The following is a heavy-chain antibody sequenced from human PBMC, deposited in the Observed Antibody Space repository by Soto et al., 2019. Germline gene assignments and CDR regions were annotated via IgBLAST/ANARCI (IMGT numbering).Heavy chain of an antibody. CDR1: GYTFTIYA. CDR3: ARWLGSGYDFGDYYYYMDV. Sequence: GASVKVSCTASGYTFTIYAMHWVRQAPGQRLEWMGWINAGNGNTKYSQKFQGRVTITRDTSASTAYMELSSLRSEDTAVYYCARWLGSGYDFGDYYYYMDVWGKGTTVTVSS. V-gene: IGHV1-3*01. D-gene: IGHD5-12*01. CDR2: INAGNGNT. J-gene: IGHJ6*03.